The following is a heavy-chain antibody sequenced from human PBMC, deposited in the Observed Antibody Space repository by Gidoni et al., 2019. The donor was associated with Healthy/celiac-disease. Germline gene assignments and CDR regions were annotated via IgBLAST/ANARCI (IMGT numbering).Heavy chain of an antibody. Sequence: QVQLVQSGAEVKKPGASVTGTCQASGYTFTCYYMHRLRQAPGQGLEWMGWINPNSGGTNYAQKFQGRVTMTRDTSISTAYMELSRLRSDDTAVYYCARLRRPLDYDFWSGYYYNYYGMDVWGQGTTVTVSS. CDR3: ARLRRPLDYDFWSGYYYNYYGMDV. CDR2: INPNSGGT. J-gene: IGHJ6*02. D-gene: IGHD3-3*01. V-gene: IGHV1-2*02. CDR1: GYTFTCYY.